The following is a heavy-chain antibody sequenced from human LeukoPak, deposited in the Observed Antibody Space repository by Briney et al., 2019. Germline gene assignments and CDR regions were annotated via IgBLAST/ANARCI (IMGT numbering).Heavy chain of an antibody. V-gene: IGHV4-59*01. D-gene: IGHD6-13*01. Sequence: SETLSLACTFSGGSISSYYWTWIRQPPGKGLEWMGYIYYSGSTNYNPSLKSRVTISVDTSKNQFSLKLSSVTAADTAVYYCARTTEAHSWRTRYYDYYMDVWGKGTTVTVSS. CDR1: GGSISSYY. CDR2: IYYSGST. CDR3: ARTTEAHSWRTRYYDYYMDV. J-gene: IGHJ6*03.